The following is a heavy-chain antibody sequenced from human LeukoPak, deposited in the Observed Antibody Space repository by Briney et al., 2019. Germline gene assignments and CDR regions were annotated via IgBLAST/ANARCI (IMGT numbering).Heavy chain of an antibody. J-gene: IGHJ4*02. D-gene: IGHD6-19*01. V-gene: IGHV5-51*01. Sequence: GESLKISCKGSGYSFTTYWIGWVRQMPGKGLESMGIIYPGDSDTKYSPSFQGQVTISADKSISTVYLQWNSLKASDTAMYYSARLQTGSGWYEGFDSWGQGTLVTVSS. CDR3: ARLQTGSGWYEGFDS. CDR2: IYPGDSDT. CDR1: GYSFTTYW.